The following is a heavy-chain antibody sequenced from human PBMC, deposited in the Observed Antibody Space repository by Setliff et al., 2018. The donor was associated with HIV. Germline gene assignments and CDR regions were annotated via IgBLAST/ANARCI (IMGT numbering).Heavy chain of an antibody. D-gene: IGHD6-19*01. Sequence: ASVKVSCKASGYTFTSYGISWVRQAPGQGLEWMGWISAYNGNTNYAQKLQGRVTMTTDTSTSTAYMDLRSLRSDDTAVYYCARDFVEGIAVTDWFDPWGQGTLVTVSS. CDR1: GYTFTSYG. V-gene: IGHV1-18*01. CDR2: ISAYNGNT. CDR3: ARDFVEGIAVTDWFDP. J-gene: IGHJ5*02.